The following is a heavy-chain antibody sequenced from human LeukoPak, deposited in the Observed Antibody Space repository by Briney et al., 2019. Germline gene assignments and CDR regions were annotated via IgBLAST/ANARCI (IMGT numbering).Heavy chain of an antibody. CDR1: GGTFSSYA. V-gene: IGHV1-69*05. CDR3: ARGGAARPYYFDY. CDR2: IIPIFGTA. Sequence: SVKVSCKASGGTFSSYAISWVRQAPGQGLEWMGGIIPIFGTANYAQKFQGRVTITTDESTSTAYMELSSLRSEDTAVYYCARGGAARPYYFDYWGQGTLVTVSS. J-gene: IGHJ4*02. D-gene: IGHD6-6*01.